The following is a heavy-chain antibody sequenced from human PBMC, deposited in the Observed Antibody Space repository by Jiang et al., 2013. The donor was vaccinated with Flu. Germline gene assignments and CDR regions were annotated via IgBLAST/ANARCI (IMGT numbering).Heavy chain of an antibody. J-gene: IGHJ3*02. CDR2: FDPEDGET. CDR1: GYTLTELS. Sequence: SVKVSCKVSGYTLTELSMHWVRQAPGKGLEWMGGFDPEDGETIYAQKFQGRVTMTEDTSTDTAYMELSSLRSEDTAVYYCATDRPDYGDYVEAFDIWGQGTMVTVSS. V-gene: IGHV1-24*01. D-gene: IGHD4-17*01. CDR3: ATDRPDYGDYVEAFDI.